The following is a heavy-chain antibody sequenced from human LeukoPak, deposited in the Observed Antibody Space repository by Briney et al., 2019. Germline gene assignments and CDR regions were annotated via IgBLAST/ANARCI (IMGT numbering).Heavy chain of an antibody. CDR1: GFTFSSYW. CDR2: INSDGSST. D-gene: IGHD3-16*02. V-gene: IGHV3-74*01. J-gene: IGHJ4*02. CDR3: ARDLGMITFGGVIIN. Sequence: AGSLRLSCAASGFTFSSYWMHWVRQAPGKGLVWVSRINSDGSSTSYADSVKGRFTISRDNAKNTLYLQMNSLRAGDTGVYYCARDLGMITFGGVIINWGQGTLVTVSS.